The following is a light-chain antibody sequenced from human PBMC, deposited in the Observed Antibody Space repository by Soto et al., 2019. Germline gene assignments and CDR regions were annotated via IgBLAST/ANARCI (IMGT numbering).Light chain of an antibody. J-gene: IGLJ2*01. CDR1: SSDVGGYNY. Sequence: QSALTQPASVSGSPGQSITISCTGTSSDVGGYNYVSWYQQLPGKAPKLMIYEVSNRPSGVSNRFSGSKSGNTASLTISGLQAEDEADYYCSSYTTSRTVVFGGVTKLTVL. CDR3: SSYTTSRTVV. V-gene: IGLV2-14*01. CDR2: EVS.